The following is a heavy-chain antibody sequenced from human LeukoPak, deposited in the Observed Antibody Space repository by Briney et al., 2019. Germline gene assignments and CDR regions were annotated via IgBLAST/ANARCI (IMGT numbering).Heavy chain of an antibody. Sequence: PSETLSLTCAVSGGSISSSNWWSWVRQPPGKGLEWIGSIYYSGSTYYNPSLKSRVTISVDTSKNQFSLKLSSVTAADTAVYYCARRGMGVVTPVDGYFDLWGRGTLVTVSS. CDR2: IYYSGST. D-gene: IGHD4-23*01. V-gene: IGHV4-39*01. J-gene: IGHJ2*01. CDR3: ARRGMGVVTPVDGYFDL. CDR1: GGSISSSNW.